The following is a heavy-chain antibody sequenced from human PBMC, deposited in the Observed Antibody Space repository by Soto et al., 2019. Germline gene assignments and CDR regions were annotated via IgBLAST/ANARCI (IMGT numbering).Heavy chain of an antibody. CDR1: GGTFSRYA. Sequence: ASVKVSCKASGGTFSRYALSWVRQAPGQGPEWMGGIVPMFGTANYAQKFQGRVTITADESTSTAYMQLSSLRSEDTAVYYCARGVYYDSRGYYFFFWGQGTLVTVSS. V-gene: IGHV1-69*13. CDR2: IVPMFGTA. D-gene: IGHD3-22*01. CDR3: ARGVYYDSRGYYFFF. J-gene: IGHJ4*02.